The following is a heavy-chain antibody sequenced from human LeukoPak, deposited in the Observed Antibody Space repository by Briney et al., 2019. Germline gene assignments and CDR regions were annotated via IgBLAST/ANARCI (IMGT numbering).Heavy chain of an antibody. Sequence: SETLSLTCTVSGGSIRSSYYYWGWIRQPPGKGLEWIGSIYDSGSTYYNPSLKSRVTISVDTSKNQFSLKLNSVTAADTAVYYCARDRDYAFDYWGQGTLVTVSS. CDR2: IYDSGST. CDR1: GGSIRSSYYY. D-gene: IGHD4-17*01. V-gene: IGHV4-39*02. CDR3: ARDRDYAFDY. J-gene: IGHJ4*02.